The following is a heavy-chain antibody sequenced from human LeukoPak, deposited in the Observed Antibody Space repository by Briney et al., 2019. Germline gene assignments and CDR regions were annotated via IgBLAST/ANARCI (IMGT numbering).Heavy chain of an antibody. V-gene: IGHV1-2*02. CDR3: ARDQAFVYCSGGTCYDDY. CDR2: INPNSGDT. Sequence: SVKVSCKASGYTFTGYYMHWVRQAPGQGLEWMGWINPNSGDTHYAQKFQGRVTMTRDTSINTAYMELSRLRSDDTAVYYCARDQAFVYCSGGTCYDDYWGQGSLVTVSS. D-gene: IGHD2-15*01. CDR1: GYTFTGYY. J-gene: IGHJ4*02.